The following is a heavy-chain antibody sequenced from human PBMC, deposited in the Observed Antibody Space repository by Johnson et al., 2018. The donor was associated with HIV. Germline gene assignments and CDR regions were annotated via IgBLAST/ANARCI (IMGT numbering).Heavy chain of an antibody. CDR2: ICSGGST. Sequence: VQLVESGGGLVQPGGSLRLSCAASGFTFSDYYMSWIRQAPGKGLEWVSVICSGGSTYYSASVKGSFIISSDNSKNTPYLQMNSLRVADTAVYYCASEVRGVLDIWGQGTMVTVSS. J-gene: IGHJ3*02. V-gene: IGHV3-66*01. CDR3: ASEVRGVLDI. CDR1: GFTFSDYY. D-gene: IGHD3-10*01.